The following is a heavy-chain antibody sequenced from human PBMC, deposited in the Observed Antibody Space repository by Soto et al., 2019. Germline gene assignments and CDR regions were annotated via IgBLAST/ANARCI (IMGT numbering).Heavy chain of an antibody. J-gene: IGHJ6*03. Sequence: QVQLVESGGGVVQPGRSLRLSCAASGFTFSSYGMHWVRQAPGKGLEWVAVIWYDGSNKYYADYVKGRFTISRNNSKNTLYLQMNSLRAEDTAVYYCARVSCSGGSCYGYYYYYYMDVWGKGTTVTVSS. V-gene: IGHV3-33*01. CDR1: GFTFSSYG. CDR3: ARVSCSGGSCYGYYYYYYMDV. D-gene: IGHD2-15*01. CDR2: IWYDGSNK.